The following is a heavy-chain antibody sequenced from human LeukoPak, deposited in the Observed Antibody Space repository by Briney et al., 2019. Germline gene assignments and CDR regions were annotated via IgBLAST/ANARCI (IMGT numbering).Heavy chain of an antibody. CDR3: PREVKAVPGDESFDY. Sequence: GGSLRLSCAASGFTFSDYFMSWIRQAPGKGLEWVSYISSSSSYTNYADSVKGRFTISRDNAKNSLYLQMNSLRAEDTAVYYCPREVKAVPGDESFDYWGQGTLVTVSS. J-gene: IGHJ4*02. D-gene: IGHD6-19*01. CDR2: ISSSSSYT. CDR1: GFTFSDYF. V-gene: IGHV3-11*05.